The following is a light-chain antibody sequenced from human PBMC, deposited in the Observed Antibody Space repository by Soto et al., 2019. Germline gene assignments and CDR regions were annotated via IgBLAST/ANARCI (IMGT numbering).Light chain of an antibody. CDR2: DAS. V-gene: IGKV1-5*01. Sequence: DIQMTQSPSTLSASVGDRVTITCRASQSVKTSLAWYQQKSGKAPNLLIYDASNLESGVPSRFSGSGSGPEFTLTLTTLQPDDFATSYCQHYNSYSRTVGQGTTVDSK. CDR3: QHYNSYSRT. J-gene: IGKJ1*01. CDR1: QSVKTS.